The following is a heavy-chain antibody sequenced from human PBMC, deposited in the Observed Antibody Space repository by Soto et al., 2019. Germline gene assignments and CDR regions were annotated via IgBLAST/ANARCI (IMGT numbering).Heavy chain of an antibody. J-gene: IGHJ4*02. V-gene: IGHV4-31*03. CDR2: IYYSGTT. D-gene: IGHD4-4*01. Sequence: QVQLQESGPGLVKPSQTLSLTCTVSGDSISTGGHYWSWIRQHAGKGLEWIGNIYYSGTTNYNPSLKSRVTISVDTSENQFSLKVSSVTAADTAVYYCARDRGRDDYNYDYWGQGTLVTVSS. CDR3: ARDRGRDDYNYDY. CDR1: GDSISTGGHY.